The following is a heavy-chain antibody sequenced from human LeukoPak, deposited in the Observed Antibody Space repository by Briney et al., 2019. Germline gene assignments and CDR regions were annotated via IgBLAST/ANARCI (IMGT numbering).Heavy chain of an antibody. CDR1: GGSISSYY. J-gene: IGHJ4*02. V-gene: IGHV4-59*08. Sequence: SETLSLTCTVSGGSISSYYWSWIRQPPGKGLEWIGYIYYSGSTNYNPSLKSRVTISVDTSKNQFSLKLSSVTAADTAVYYCARHLWFGPFDYWGQGTLVTVSS. CDR2: IYYSGST. CDR3: ARHLWFGPFDY. D-gene: IGHD3-10*01.